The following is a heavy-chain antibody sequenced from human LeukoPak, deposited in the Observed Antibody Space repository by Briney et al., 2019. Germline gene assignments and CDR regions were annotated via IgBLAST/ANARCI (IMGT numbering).Heavy chain of an antibody. CDR2: IYHSGST. J-gene: IGHJ4*02. V-gene: IGHV4-4*02. D-gene: IGHD4-23*01. CDR1: GGSITSSNW. CDR3: ARNGGNSDVDD. Sequence: SETLSLTCAVSGGSITSSNWWSWVRQPPGKGLEWIGEIYHSGSTNCNSSLKSRVTISVDKSKNQFSLKLSSVTAADTAVYYCARNGGNSDVDDWGQGTLVTVSS.